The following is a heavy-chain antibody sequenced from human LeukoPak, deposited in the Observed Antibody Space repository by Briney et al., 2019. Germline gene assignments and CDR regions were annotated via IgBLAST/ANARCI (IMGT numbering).Heavy chain of an antibody. CDR3: ASGAAAGRARLNNWFDP. CDR1: GYTFTGYY. V-gene: IGHV1-2*02. Sequence: GASVKVSCKASGYTFTGYYMHWVRQAPGQGLEWMGWINPNSGGTNYAQKFQGRVTMTRDTSISTAYMELSRLRSDDTAVYYCASGAAAGRARLNNWFDPWGQGTLVTVSS. CDR2: INPNSGGT. D-gene: IGHD6-13*01. J-gene: IGHJ5*02.